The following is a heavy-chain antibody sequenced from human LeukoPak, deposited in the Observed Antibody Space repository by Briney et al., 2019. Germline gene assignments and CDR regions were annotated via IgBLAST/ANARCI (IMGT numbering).Heavy chain of an antibody. CDR3: ASLRSYSDAFDL. V-gene: IGHV5-51*01. J-gene: IGHJ3*01. CDR2: IYPGDSET. D-gene: IGHD2-21*01. Sequence: PGESLKISCQGSGYSFTNFWSAWVRQMPGEGLEWMGIIYPGDSETRYNPSFQGQATISADKSISTAFLRWSSLKASDSAMYYCASLRSYSDAFDLWGQGTMVTVSS. CDR1: GYSFTNFW.